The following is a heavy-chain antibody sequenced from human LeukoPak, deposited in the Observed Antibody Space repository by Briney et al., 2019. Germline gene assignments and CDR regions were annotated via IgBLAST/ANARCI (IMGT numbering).Heavy chain of an antibody. D-gene: IGHD1-7*01. V-gene: IGHV3-48*04. J-gene: IGHJ4*02. CDR1: GFTFSSFS. CDR3: ARMNYVSSGWGAPFDY. CDR2: IRTSGTNT. Sequence: PGGSLRLSCAASGFTFSSFSMNWVRQAPGKGLEWGSYIRTSGTNTDYTGSVKGRFTISRDNAKNSLYLQMNSLRAEDTAVYYCARMNYVSSGWGAPFDYWGQGTLVTVSS.